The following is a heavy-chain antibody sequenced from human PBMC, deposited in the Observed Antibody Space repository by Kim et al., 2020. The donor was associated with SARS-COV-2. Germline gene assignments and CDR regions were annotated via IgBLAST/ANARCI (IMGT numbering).Heavy chain of an antibody. CDR1: GDTFTSYY. J-gene: IGHJ6*02. CDR3: ARARRITIFGVVAYYYYGIDV. CDR2: INPSGGST. D-gene: IGHD3-3*01. Sequence: ASVKVSCKASGDTFTSYYMHWVRQAPGQGLEWMGIINPSGGSTSYAQKFQGRVTMTRDTSTSTVYMELSSLRSEDTAVYYCARARRITIFGVVAYYYYGIDVWGQGTTVTVSS. V-gene: IGHV1-46*01.